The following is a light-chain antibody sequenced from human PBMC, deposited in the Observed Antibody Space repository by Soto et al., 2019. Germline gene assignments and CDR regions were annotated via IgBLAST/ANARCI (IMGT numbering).Light chain of an antibody. CDR3: QQRYNWPWT. J-gene: IGKJ1*01. V-gene: IGKV3-11*01. CDR1: QSVRNF. Sequence: EVVLTQSPATLSLSPGEGAALSCRASQSVRNFFAWYQQKPGQAPRLLIYEASRRPTGVPARFSGRGSGTDISLVISSLEPEDFGIYYCQQRYNWPWTFGPGTTVEI. CDR2: EAS.